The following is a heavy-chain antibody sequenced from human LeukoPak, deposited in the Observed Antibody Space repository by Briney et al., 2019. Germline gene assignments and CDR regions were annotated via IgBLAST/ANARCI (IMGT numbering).Heavy chain of an antibody. V-gene: IGHV3-66*01. Sequence: PGGSLRLSCAASGFTVSSNYMSWVRRAPGKGLEWVSVIYSGGSTYYADSVKGRFTISRDNSKNTLYLQMNSLRAEDTAVYYCARDSSGWSLDYWGQGTLVTVSS. CDR3: ARDSSGWSLDY. J-gene: IGHJ4*02. D-gene: IGHD6-19*01. CDR2: IYSGGST. CDR1: GFTVSSNY.